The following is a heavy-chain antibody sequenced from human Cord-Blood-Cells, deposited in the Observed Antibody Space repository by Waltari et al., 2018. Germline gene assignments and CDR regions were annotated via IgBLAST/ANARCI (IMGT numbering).Heavy chain of an antibody. CDR2: INHSGST. J-gene: IGHJ6*03. V-gene: IGHV4-34*01. CDR3: ARMVATIEYYYMDV. CDR1: GGSFSGYY. Sequence: QVQLQQWGAGLLKPSETLSLTCAVYGGSFSGYYCSWIRQPPGKGLEWIGEINHSGSTNYNPSLKSRVTISVDTSKNQFSLKLSSVTAADTAVYYCARMVATIEYYYMDVWGKGTTVTVSS. D-gene: IGHD5-12*01.